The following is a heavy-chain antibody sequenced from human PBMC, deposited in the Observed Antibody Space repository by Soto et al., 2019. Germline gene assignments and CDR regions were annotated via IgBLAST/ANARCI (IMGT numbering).Heavy chain of an antibody. J-gene: IGHJ5*02. CDR1: GYTFTSYD. D-gene: IGHD3-3*01. CDR2: MNPNSGNT. Sequence: ASVKVSCKASGYTFTSYDINWVRQATGQGLEWMGWMNPNSGNTGYAQKFQGRVTMTRNTSISTAYMELSSLRSEDTAVYYCARDDGNDFWSTNWFDPWGQGTLVTVSS. CDR3: ARDDGNDFWSTNWFDP. V-gene: IGHV1-8*01.